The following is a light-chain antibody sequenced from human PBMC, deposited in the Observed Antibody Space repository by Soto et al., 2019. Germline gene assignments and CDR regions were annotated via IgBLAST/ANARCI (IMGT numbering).Light chain of an antibody. V-gene: IGLV1-40*01. CDR1: SSNIGAGYD. CDR3: QSRDSSLSVL. CDR2: GNT. J-gene: IGLJ2*01. Sequence: QPVLTQPPSVSGAPGQRVTISCTGSSSNIGAGYDVNWYQQIPGTAPKLLIYGNTNRPSGVPDRFSASKSGTSASLAITGLQAEDEADYYCQSRDSSLSVLFGGGTQLTVL.